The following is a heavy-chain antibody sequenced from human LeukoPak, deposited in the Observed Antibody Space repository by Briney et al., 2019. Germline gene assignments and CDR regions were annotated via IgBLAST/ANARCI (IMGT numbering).Heavy chain of an antibody. D-gene: IGHD3-22*01. Sequence: GGSLRLSCAASGFTVSSNYMNWVRQAPGKGLEWVSVIYSGGTTHYADSVRGRFTISRDNSKNTLYLQMNSLRAEDTAVYYCARGLYYDSSGYLFFDYWGRGNLVTVSS. CDR2: IYSGGTT. V-gene: IGHV3-53*01. J-gene: IGHJ4*02. CDR1: GFTVSSNY. CDR3: ARGLYYDSSGYLFFDY.